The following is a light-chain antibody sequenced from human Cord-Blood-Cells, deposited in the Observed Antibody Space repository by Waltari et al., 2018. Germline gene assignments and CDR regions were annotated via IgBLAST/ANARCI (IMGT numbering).Light chain of an antibody. CDR1: RSDVGGYNY. CDR2: DVS. Sequence: QSALTQPASVSGSPGQSITISCTGTRSDVGGYNYVSWYQQHPGKAPKLMIYDVSNRPSGVSNRFSGSKSGNTASLTISGLQAEDEADYYCSSYTSSSTHNYVFGTGTKVTVL. J-gene: IGLJ1*01. V-gene: IGLV2-14*03. CDR3: SSYTSSSTHNYV.